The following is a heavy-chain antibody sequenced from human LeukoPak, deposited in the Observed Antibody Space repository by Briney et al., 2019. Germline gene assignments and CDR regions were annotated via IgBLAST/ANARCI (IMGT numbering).Heavy chain of an antibody. D-gene: IGHD3-10*01. CDR1: GYSFTNYW. CDR2: IYPGDSDT. V-gene: IGHV5-51*01. Sequence: GESLKISCKGSGYSFTNYWIGWVRQMPGKGLEWMGFIYPGDSDTRYSPSFQGQVTISADKSSSTAYLQWSSLKASDTAMYYCARQTRDGSGSRGYFFDFWGQGTLVTVSS. CDR3: ARQTRDGSGSRGYFFDF. J-gene: IGHJ4*02.